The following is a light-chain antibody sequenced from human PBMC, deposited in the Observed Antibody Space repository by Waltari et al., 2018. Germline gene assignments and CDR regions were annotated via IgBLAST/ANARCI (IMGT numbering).Light chain of an antibody. J-gene: IGLJ3*02. Sequence: QSALTQPASVSGSPGQSITISCTGATSSAGGYNSFSWYQQRPGKVPKLLIFDVSNRPSGVSNRFSGSKSGNTASLTISGLQAEDEAAYYCGSYTGSTTWVFGGGTKLTVL. CDR3: GSYTGSTTWV. V-gene: IGLV2-14*01. CDR2: DVS. CDR1: TSSAGGYNS.